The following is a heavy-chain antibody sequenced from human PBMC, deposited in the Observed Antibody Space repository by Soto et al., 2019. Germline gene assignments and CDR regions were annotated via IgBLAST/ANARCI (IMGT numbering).Heavy chain of an antibody. Sequence: SETLSLTCAVYGGSFSGYYWSWIRQPPGKGLEWIGEINHSGSTNYNPSLKSRVTISVDTSKNQFSLKLSSVTAADTAVYYCARGLRQQLVRSLRGFDPWGNETLVTVSS. D-gene: IGHD6-13*01. CDR2: INHSGST. CDR1: GGSFSGYY. J-gene: IGHJ5*02. CDR3: ARGLRQQLVRSLRGFDP. V-gene: IGHV4-34*01.